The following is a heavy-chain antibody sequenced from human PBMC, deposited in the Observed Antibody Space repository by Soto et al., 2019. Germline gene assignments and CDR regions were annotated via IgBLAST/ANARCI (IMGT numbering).Heavy chain of an antibody. Sequence: SETLSLTCAVSGGSISSGGYSWSWIRQPPGKGLEWIGYIYHSGSTYYNPSLKSRVTISVDRSKNQFSLKLSSVTAADTAVYYCARHCWGGSGRRNCYYYGMDVWGQGTTVTVSS. V-gene: IGHV4-30-2*01. CDR2: IYHSGST. CDR3: ARHCWGGSGRRNCYYYGMDV. D-gene: IGHD3-10*01. J-gene: IGHJ6*02. CDR1: GGSISSGGYS.